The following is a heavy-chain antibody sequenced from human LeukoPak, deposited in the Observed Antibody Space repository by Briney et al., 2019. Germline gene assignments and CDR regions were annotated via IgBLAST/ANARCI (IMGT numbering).Heavy chain of an antibody. CDR2: IYSGGST. V-gene: IGHV3-53*01. CDR1: GFTVSSNY. J-gene: IGHJ4*02. Sequence: GGSLRLSCAASGFTVSSNYMSWVRQAPGKGLEWVSVIYSGGSTYYADSVKGRFTISRDNSKNTLYLQMNSLRAEDTAVYYCAKDPAPYDYDSSGYSYYFDYWGQGTLVTVSS. D-gene: IGHD3-22*01. CDR3: AKDPAPYDYDSSGYSYYFDY.